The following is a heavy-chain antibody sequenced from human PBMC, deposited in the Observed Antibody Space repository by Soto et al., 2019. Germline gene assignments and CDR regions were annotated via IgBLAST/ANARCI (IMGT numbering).Heavy chain of an antibody. D-gene: IGHD3-10*01. Sequence: GSLRLSCAASGFTFSSYAMSWVRQAPGKGPEWVSAISGSGGSTYYADSVKGRFTISRDNSKNTLYLQMNSLRAEDTAVYYCAKVRGYYYYYMDVWGKGTTVTVSS. CDR3: AKVRGYYYYYMDV. V-gene: IGHV3-23*01. CDR1: GFTFSSYA. CDR2: ISGSGGST. J-gene: IGHJ6*03.